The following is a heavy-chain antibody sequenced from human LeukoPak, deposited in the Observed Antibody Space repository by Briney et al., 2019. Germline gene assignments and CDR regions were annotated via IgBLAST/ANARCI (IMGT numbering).Heavy chain of an antibody. V-gene: IGHV1-2*02. CDR2: INPNSGGT. Sequence: ASVKVSCKASGYTFTSYDINWVRQATGQGLEWMGWINPNSGGTNYAQKFQGRVTMTRDTSISTAYMELSRLRSDDTAVYYCATPLQLERTDAFDIWGQGTMVTVSS. CDR1: GYTFTSYD. D-gene: IGHD1-1*01. CDR3: ATPLQLERTDAFDI. J-gene: IGHJ3*02.